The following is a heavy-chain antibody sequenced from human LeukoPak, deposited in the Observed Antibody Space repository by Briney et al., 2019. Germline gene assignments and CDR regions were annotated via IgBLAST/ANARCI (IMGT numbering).Heavy chain of an antibody. J-gene: IGHJ5*02. CDR3: ARGRLEPDIAVVPAATLNWFDP. D-gene: IGHD2-2*01. CDR1: GGSFSGYY. V-gene: IGHV4-34*01. CDR2: INHSGST. Sequence: PSETLSLTCAVYGGSFSGYYWSWIRQPPGKGLEWIGEINHSGSTNYNPSLKSRVTISVDTSKNQFSLKLSSVTAADTAVYYCARGRLEPDIAVVPAATLNWFDPWGQGTLVTVSS.